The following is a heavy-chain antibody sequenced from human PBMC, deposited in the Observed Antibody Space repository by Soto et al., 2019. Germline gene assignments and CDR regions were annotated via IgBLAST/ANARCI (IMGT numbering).Heavy chain of an antibody. Sequence: GASVKVSCKAFGYTFTNYYLHWVRQAPGQGLEWMGIINPSGGSTSYAQKFQGRVTMTTDTSTSTAYMELSSLRSDDTAVYYCARARDSIAVAGTHFDYWGQGPLVTVSS. V-gene: IGHV1-46*01. CDR1: GYTFTNYY. J-gene: IGHJ4*02. CDR3: ARARDSIAVAGTHFDY. CDR2: INPSGGST. D-gene: IGHD6-19*01.